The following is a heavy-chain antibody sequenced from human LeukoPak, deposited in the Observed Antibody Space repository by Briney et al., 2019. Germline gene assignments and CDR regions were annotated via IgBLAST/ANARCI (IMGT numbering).Heavy chain of an antibody. D-gene: IGHD6-13*01. CDR2: ISYDGSNK. CDR3: ARRQQQHYYYGMVV. J-gene: IGHJ6*02. V-gene: IGHV3-30-3*01. Sequence: GGSLRLSCAASGLTFSSYAMHWVRQAPGEGLEWVAVISYDGSNKYYADSVKGRFTISRDNSKNTLYLQMNSLRAEDTAVYYCARRQQQHYYYGMVVWGQGATVTVSS. CDR1: GLTFSSYA.